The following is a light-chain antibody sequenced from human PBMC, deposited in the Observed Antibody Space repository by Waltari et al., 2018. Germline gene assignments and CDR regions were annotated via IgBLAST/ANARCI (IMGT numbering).Light chain of an antibody. CDR2: AAS. V-gene: IGKV1-9*01. J-gene: IGKJ5*01. CDR1: QGISSY. CDR3: QQLNSYLSIT. Sequence: IQLTQSPSSLSASVGDRVTITCRASQGISSYLAWYQQKPGKAPKLLIYAASTLQSGVPSRFSGSGSGTDITLTISSLQPEDFATYYCQQLNSYLSITFGQGTRLEIK.